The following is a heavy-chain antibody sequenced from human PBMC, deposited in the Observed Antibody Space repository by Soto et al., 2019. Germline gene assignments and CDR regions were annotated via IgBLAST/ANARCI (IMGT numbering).Heavy chain of an antibody. CDR1: GFTFSNYG. J-gene: IGHJ4*02. CDR3: AKDRKYPRDYFHF. D-gene: IGHD6-6*01. Sequence: GGSLRLSCAASGFTFSNYGINWVRQAPGKGLEWVSLVSGGVGSTYYADSVKGRFTASRDNSRNTVFLQMDSLRAEDTAVYYCAKDRKYPRDYFHFWGQGTPVSVSS. V-gene: IGHV3-23*01. CDR2: VSGGVGST.